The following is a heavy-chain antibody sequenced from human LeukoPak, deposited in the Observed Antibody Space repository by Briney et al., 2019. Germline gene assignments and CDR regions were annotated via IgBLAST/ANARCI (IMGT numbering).Heavy chain of an antibody. D-gene: IGHD3-3*01. J-gene: IGHJ4*02. V-gene: IGHV3-11*01. CDR3: ARGGDDFWSGYRYFDY. Sequence: GGSLRLSCAASGFTFSDYYVSWIRQAPGKGLEWVSYISSSGSTIYYADSVKGRFTISRDNAKNSLYLQMNSLRAEDTAVYYCARGGDDFWSGYRYFDYWGQGTLVTVSS. CDR1: GFTFSDYY. CDR2: ISSSGSTI.